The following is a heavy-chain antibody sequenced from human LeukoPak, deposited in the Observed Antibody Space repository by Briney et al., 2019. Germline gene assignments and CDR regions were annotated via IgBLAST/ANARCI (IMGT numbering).Heavy chain of an antibody. CDR3: ARDGAQQLEFDY. J-gene: IGHJ4*02. Sequence: GGSLRLSCVASGFTFSSYSMNWVRQAPGKGLEWVSSISSSSSYIYYADSVKGRFTISRDNAKNSLYLQMNSLRAEDTAVYYCARDGAQQLEFDYWGQGTLVTVSS. D-gene: IGHD6-6*01. V-gene: IGHV3-21*01. CDR2: ISSSSSYI. CDR1: GFTFSSYS.